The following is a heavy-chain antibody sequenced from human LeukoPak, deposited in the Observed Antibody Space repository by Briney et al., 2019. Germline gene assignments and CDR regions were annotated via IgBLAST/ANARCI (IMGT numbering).Heavy chain of an antibody. D-gene: IGHD4-23*01. CDR1: GYTFTSYG. CDR3: ARDQGTTVAPYFDY. Sequence: ASVKVSCKASGYTFTSYGISWVRQAPGQGLEWMGWISAYNGNTNYAQKLQGRVTMTTDTSTSTAYMELRSLRSDDTAVYYCARDQGTTVAPYFDYWGQGTLVTVSS. V-gene: IGHV1-18*01. CDR2: ISAYNGNT. J-gene: IGHJ4*02.